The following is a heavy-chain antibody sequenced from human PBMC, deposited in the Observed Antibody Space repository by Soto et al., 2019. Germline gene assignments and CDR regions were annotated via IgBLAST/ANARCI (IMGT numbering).Heavy chain of an antibody. D-gene: IGHD4-4*01. CDR2: ISSDGSSI. V-gene: IGHV3-74*01. J-gene: IGHJ4*02. Sequence: EVQLVESGGGFVQPGGSLRLSCAASGFTFSRYWMHWVRQAPGAGPVWVSRISSDGSSIYYADSVKGRFTVSRDNAKNTLYLQMSSLRGDGTAVYYCGRSREGYSYFEHWGQGILVTVSS. CDR1: GFTFSRYW. CDR3: GRSREGYSYFEH.